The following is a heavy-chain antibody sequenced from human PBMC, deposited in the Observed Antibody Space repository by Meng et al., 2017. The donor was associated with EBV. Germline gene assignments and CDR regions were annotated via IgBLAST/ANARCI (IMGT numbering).Heavy chain of an antibody. Sequence: VPPVQVGAEVKKPASSVKVSCKASGSTFTGYYMHWVRQAPGQGLEWMRRINPNSGGTNYAQKFQGRVTMTRDTSISTAYMELSRLRSDDTAVYYCARVGIAVAGTGDYWGQGTLVTVSS. CDR2: INPNSGGT. D-gene: IGHD6-19*01. CDR3: ARVGIAVAGTGDY. CDR1: GSTFTGYY. V-gene: IGHV1-2*06. J-gene: IGHJ4*02.